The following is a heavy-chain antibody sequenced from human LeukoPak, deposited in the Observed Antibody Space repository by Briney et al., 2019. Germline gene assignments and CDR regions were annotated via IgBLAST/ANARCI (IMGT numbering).Heavy chain of an antibody. CDR2: IYHSGST. CDR1: GGSISGSNW. D-gene: IGHD3-10*01. V-gene: IGHV4-4*02. J-gene: IGHJ5*02. CDR3: ARDSGTTGEVKFDP. Sequence: SGTLSLTCAVSGGSISGSNWWSWVRQPPGKGLEWIGEIYHSGSTNYNPSLKSRVTMSVDTSKNKFSLKLSSVTAADTAVYYCARDSGTTGEVKFDPWGQGTLVTVSS.